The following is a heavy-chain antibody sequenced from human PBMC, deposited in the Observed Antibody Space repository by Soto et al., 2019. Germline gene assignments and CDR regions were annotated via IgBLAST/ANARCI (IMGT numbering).Heavy chain of an antibody. J-gene: IGHJ4*02. CDR3: ARRYGRNFDY. CDR2: IYYSGST. CDR1: GGSISSYY. Sequence: SETLSLTCTVSGGSISSYYWSWIRQPPGKGLEWIGYIYYSGSTNYNPSLKSRVTISVDTSKNQFSLKLSSVTAADTAVYYCARRYGRNFDYWGQGTLVTVSS. V-gene: IGHV4-59*01. D-gene: IGHD1-20*01.